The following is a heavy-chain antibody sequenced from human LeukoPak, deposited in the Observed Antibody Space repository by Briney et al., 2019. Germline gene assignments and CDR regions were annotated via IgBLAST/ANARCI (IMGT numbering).Heavy chain of an antibody. D-gene: IGHD6-13*01. J-gene: IGHJ4*02. Sequence: GGSLRLSCVASGFTFSNYWMSWVRQAPGKGLECVANIKEDGSEKYYVDSVKGRCTISRDKAKNSPYLQMNSLRAEGTAVYYCARDWAMGYSSSWYDYWGQGTLGTVSS. CDR2: IKEDGSEK. CDR1: GFTFSNYW. V-gene: IGHV3-7*01. CDR3: ARDWAMGYSSSWYDY.